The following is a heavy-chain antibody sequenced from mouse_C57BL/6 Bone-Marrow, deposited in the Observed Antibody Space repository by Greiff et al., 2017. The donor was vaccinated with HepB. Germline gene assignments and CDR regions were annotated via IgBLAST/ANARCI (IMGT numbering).Heavy chain of an antibody. CDR1: GFTFSDYG. V-gene: IGHV5-17*01. D-gene: IGHD2-4*01. J-gene: IGHJ2*01. Sequence: DVMLVESGGGLVKPGGSLKLSCAASGFTFSDYGMHWVRQAPEKGLEWVAYISSGSSTIYYADTVKGRFTISRDNAKNTLFLQMTSLRSEDTAMYYCARYYDYDLYYFDYWGQGTTLTVSS. CDR3: ARYYDYDLYYFDY. CDR2: ISSGSSTI.